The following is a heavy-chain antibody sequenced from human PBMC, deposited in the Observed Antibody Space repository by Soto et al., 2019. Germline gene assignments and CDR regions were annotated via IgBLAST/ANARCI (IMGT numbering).Heavy chain of an antibody. CDR2: INPSGGST. CDR1: GYTFTSYY. CDR3: AIAYNWNDPNFDY. Sequence: QVQLVQSGAEVKKPGASVKVSCKASGYTFTSYYMHWVRQAPGQGLEWMGIINPSGGSTSYAQMVQGRVTMTRDTSTSTVYMELSSLRSDDTAVYYCAIAYNWNDPNFDYWGQGTLVTVSS. V-gene: IGHV1-46*03. D-gene: IGHD1-1*01. J-gene: IGHJ4*02.